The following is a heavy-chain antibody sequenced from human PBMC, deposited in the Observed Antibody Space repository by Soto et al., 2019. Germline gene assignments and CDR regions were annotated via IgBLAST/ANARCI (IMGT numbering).Heavy chain of an antibody. J-gene: IGHJ4*02. Sequence: EVQLLESGGGLVQPGGSLRLSCAASGFTFSSYAMSWVRQAPGKGLEWVSGISGSGGNTYYADSVKGRFTISRDNSKNTLYLQMNRLRAEDTAVYSCAKVYGAGSYDTYWGQGVLVTVSS. CDR1: GFTFSSYA. V-gene: IGHV3-23*01. CDR2: ISGSGGNT. CDR3: AKVYGAGSYDTY. D-gene: IGHD3-10*01.